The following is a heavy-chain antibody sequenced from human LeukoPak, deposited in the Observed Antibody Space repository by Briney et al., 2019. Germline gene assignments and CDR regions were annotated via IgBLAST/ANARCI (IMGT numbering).Heavy chain of an antibody. CDR2: IIPIFGTA. Sequence: SVKVSCKASGGTFSSYAISWVRQDPGQGLEWGGGIIPIFGTANYAQKFQGRVTITADESTSTAYRELSSLRSEDTTVYYCARAKTMVRDSYYYYGMAVWGKGTTVTVSS. CDR1: GGTFSSYA. CDR3: ARAKTMVRDSYYYYGMAV. V-gene: IGHV1-69*13. J-gene: IGHJ6*04. D-gene: IGHD3-10*01.